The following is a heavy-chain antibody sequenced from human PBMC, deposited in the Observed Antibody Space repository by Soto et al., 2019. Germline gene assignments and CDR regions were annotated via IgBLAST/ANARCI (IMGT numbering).Heavy chain of an antibody. CDR3: ARDWEITVTTQPVY. Sequence: ASVKVSCKASCYSSTSHGINWVRQAPGQGLEKKGRNSAYNGKTNYAKKIQGRVTMTTDTSTSTAYMELRSLRSDDTAVYYFARDWEITVTTQPVYWGQGTLFTVSS. V-gene: IGHV1-18*01. CDR2: NSAYNGKT. J-gene: IGHJ4*02. CDR1: CYSSTSHG. D-gene: IGHD4-17*01.